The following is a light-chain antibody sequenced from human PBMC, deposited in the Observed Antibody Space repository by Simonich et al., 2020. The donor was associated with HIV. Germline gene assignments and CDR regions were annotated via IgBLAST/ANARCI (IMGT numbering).Light chain of an antibody. J-gene: IGLJ3*02. CDR2: YFK. V-gene: IGLV2-14*03. CDR3: SLYISSGV. CDR1: SSDVDAYKY. Sequence: QSALTQPASVSGSPGQSITISCTGTSSDVDAYKYLSWYQQYPAKAPKLRIYYFKKRPSGVSNRFSGSKSGNTASLTISGLQAEDEADYYCSLYISSGVFGGGTKLTVL.